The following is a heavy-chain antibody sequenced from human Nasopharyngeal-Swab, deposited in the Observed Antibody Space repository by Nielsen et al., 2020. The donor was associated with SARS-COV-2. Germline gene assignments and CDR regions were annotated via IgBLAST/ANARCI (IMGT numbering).Heavy chain of an antibody. CDR3: ARGHGYSYGYVKARDRGYFDY. CDR2: INHSGST. J-gene: IGHJ4*02. V-gene: IGHV4-34*01. Sequence: RQAPGRGLEWIGEINHSGSTNYNPSLKSRVTISVDTSKNKFSLKLSSVTAADTAVYYCARGHGYSYGYVKARDRGYFDYWGQGTLVTVSS. D-gene: IGHD5-18*01.